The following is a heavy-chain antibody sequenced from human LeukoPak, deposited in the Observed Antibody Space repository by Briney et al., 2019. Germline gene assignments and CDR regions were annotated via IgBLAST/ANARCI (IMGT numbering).Heavy chain of an antibody. CDR3: AKGPGASMVQLMNY. Sequence: PGGSLRLSCAASGFTVSSNYMSWVRQDPGKGLEWVSVIYSGGSTYYADSVKGRFTISRDNSKNTLYLQMNSLRAEDTAVYYCAKGPGASMVQLMNYWGQGTLVTVSS. J-gene: IGHJ4*02. CDR2: IYSGGST. D-gene: IGHD4/OR15-4a*01. V-gene: IGHV3-66*01. CDR1: GFTVSSNY.